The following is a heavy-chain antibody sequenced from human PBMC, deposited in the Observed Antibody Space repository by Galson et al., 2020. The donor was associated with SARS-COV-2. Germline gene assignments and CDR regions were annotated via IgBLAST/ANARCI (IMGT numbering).Heavy chain of an antibody. V-gene: IGHV4-31*03. CDR1: GGSISSGDYY. CDR3: AREGGMVRGAILY. Sequence: ETSETLSLTCTVPGGSISSGDYYWSWIRQHPGKGLEWIGYIYDSGTTHYNPSNKSRVTISVDTSKKHFSLKLSSVTAADTAVYYCAREGGMVRGAILYWGQGTLVTVSS. J-gene: IGHJ4*02. D-gene: IGHD3-10*01. CDR2: IYDSGTT.